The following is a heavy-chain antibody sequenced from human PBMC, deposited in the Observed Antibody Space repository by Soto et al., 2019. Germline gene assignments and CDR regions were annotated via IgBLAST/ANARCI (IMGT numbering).Heavy chain of an antibody. D-gene: IGHD2-2*01. J-gene: IGHJ6*02. CDR2: IIPRSAKS. CDR3: ARGGLVLVPTTVNSDYYYYAMDV. CDR1: GDTFSNYA. Sequence: SVKVSCKVSGDTFSNYAINWVRRAPGRGLAWVGGIIPRSAKSNYAQKFQGRVTITADESTSTAYMELSSLRSEDTAVYYCARGGLVLVPTTVNSDYYYYAMDVWGQGTPVTVSS. V-gene: IGHV1-69*13.